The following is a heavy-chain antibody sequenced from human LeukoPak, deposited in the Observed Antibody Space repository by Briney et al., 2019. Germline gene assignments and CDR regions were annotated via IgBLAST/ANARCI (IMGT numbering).Heavy chain of an antibody. D-gene: IGHD6-6*01. V-gene: IGHV1-24*01. CDR3: ATGAEYPYGFDY. CDR1: GYTLTELS. CDR2: FDPEDGET. J-gene: IGHJ4*02. Sequence: ASVKVSCKVSGYTLTELSMHWVRQAPGKGLEWMGGFDPEDGETIYAQKFQDRVTMTEDTSTDTAYMELSSLRSEDTAVYYCATGAEYPYGFDYWGQGTLVTVSS.